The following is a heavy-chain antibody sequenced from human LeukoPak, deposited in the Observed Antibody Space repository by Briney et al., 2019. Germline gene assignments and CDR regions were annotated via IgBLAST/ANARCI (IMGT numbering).Heavy chain of an antibody. V-gene: IGHV4-4*07. CDR1: GGSISSYY. CDR3: ARVQVLCYYDSSGAYYIDV. J-gene: IGHJ6*03. CDR2: IYTSGST. D-gene: IGHD3-22*01. Sequence: PSETLSLTCTVSGGSISSYYWSWIRQPAGKGLEWIGRIYTSGSTNYNPSLKSRVTMSVDTSKNQFSLKLSSVTAADTAVYYCARVQVLCYYDSSGAYYIDVWGKGTTVTVSS.